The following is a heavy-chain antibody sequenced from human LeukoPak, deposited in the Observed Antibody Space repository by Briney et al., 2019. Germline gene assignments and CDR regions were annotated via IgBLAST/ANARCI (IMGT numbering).Heavy chain of an antibody. CDR2: IYSAGAT. Sequence: GGSLRLSCAASGFTVSDNYMTWVRQAPGKGLEWVSSIYSAGATHYAESVKGRFTISRDNSKNTLFLQMYSLKTEDTAVYYCTTENYGDYVLPQWGQGTLVTVSS. CDR1: GFTVSDNY. J-gene: IGHJ4*02. D-gene: IGHD4-17*01. CDR3: TTENYGDYVLPQ. V-gene: IGHV3-53*01.